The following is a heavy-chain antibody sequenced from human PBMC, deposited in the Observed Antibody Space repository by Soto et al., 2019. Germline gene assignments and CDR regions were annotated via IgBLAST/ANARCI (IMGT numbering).Heavy chain of an antibody. CDR2: ISYDGSNK. J-gene: IGHJ4*02. D-gene: IGHD5-12*01. CDR1: GFTFSSYG. CDR3: AKDGYNVYGTFDY. V-gene: IGHV3-30*18. Sequence: SLRLSCAASGFTFSSYGMHWVRQAPGKGLEWVAVISYDGSNKYYADSVKGRFTISRDNSKNTLYLQMNSLRAEDTAVYYCAKDGYNVYGTFDYWGQGTLVTVSS.